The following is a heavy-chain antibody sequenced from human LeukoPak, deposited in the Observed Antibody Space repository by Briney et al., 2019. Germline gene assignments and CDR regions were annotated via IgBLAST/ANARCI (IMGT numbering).Heavy chain of an antibody. Sequence: SETLSLTCTVSGDSISSGSYYWGWIRQPAGKGLEWFGRIYSNGDTKFNPSLKSRVTISLDTSKNQFSLKLSPATAAATAVYYCASRHSKQQPYYYYMDIWGKGTTVTVSS. CDR1: GDSISSGSYY. CDR2: IYSNGDT. V-gene: IGHV4-61*02. CDR3: ASRHSKQQPYYYYMDI. J-gene: IGHJ6*03. D-gene: IGHD6-13*01.